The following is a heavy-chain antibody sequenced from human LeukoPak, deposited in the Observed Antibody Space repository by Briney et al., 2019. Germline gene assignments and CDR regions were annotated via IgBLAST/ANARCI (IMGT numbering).Heavy chain of an antibody. V-gene: IGHV3-66*02. CDR1: GFTVSSNY. Sequence: GGSLRLSCAASGFTVSSNYMSWVRQAPGKGLEWVSVIYGGGSTYYADSVKGRFTISRDNSENTLYLQMNSLRTEDTAVYYCARPTSGWSALDYWGQGTLVTVSS. CDR2: IYGGGST. D-gene: IGHD6-19*01. J-gene: IGHJ4*02. CDR3: ARPTSGWSALDY.